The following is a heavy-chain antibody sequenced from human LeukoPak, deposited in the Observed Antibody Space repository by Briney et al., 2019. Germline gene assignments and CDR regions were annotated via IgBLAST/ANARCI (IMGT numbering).Heavy chain of an antibody. D-gene: IGHD3-22*01. V-gene: IGHV4-30-4*01. J-gene: IGHJ4*02. CDR1: GGSISSGDYY. CDR2: IFYSGST. Sequence: SQTLSLTCTVSGGSISSGDYYWGWIRQPPGKGLEWIGYIFYSGSTYYNPSLKSRVTISIDTSKNQFSLKLSSVTAADTAVYYCARAYYYDSSGYYSNRYYFDYWGQGTLVTVSS. CDR3: ARAYYYDSSGYYSNRYYFDY.